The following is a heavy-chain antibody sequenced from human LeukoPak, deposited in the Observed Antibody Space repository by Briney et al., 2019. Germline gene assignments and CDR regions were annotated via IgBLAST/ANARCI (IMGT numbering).Heavy chain of an antibody. CDR3: AKEVVSRTFSFDY. CDR2: VSGSGGT. Sequence: GGSLRLSCAASGFTFNNCAMSWVRQAPGKGLEWVSAVSGSGGTFYANSVKGRFIISRDNSENTLYLQMNSLRAEDTAVYYCAKEVVSRTFSFDYWGRGILVTVSS. V-gene: IGHV3-23*01. J-gene: IGHJ4*02. D-gene: IGHD2-15*01. CDR1: GFTFNNCA.